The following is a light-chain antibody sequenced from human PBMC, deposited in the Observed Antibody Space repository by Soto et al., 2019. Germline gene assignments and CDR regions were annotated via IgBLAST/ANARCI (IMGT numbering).Light chain of an antibody. Sequence: EIVLTQSPATLSLSPGEGATLSCRASQSVGSTYLAWLQQKPGQPPRLLISGASSRADGIPDTFSGSGSGTDFTLTISRLEPEDVAAYYCQQYADSPTSFGQGTRLEIK. J-gene: IGKJ5*01. V-gene: IGKV3-20*01. CDR1: QSVGSTY. CDR2: GAS. CDR3: QQYADSPTS.